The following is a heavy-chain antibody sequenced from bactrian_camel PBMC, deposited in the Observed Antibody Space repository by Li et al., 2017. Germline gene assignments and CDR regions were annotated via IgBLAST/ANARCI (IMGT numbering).Heavy chain of an antibody. Sequence: QLVESGGGSVQPGGSLSLSCAASRYTYKMAWFRQVPGQEREGVASIDSDGNTSYAESVKGRFTISRDNAKNMVYLQMNTLKPEDSAVYYCAARLRANCAVNAAPAVSDYWGQGTQVTVS. D-gene: IGHD4*01. J-gene: IGHJ4*01. CDR3: AARLRANCAVNAAPAVSDY. CDR1: RYTYKM. V-gene: IGHV3S53*01. CDR2: IDSDGNT.